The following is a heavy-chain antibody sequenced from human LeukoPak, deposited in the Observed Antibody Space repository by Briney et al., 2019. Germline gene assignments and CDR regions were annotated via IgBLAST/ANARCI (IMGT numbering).Heavy chain of an antibody. J-gene: IGHJ5*01. V-gene: IGHV4-4*02. D-gene: IGHD3-10*01. CDR3: ARVSGSGLYFKSFDP. Sequence: PSETLSLTCSVSGDDISSSNWWTWVRQPPQKGLEWIGEVYLSGSTNYNPSHKNRIYMSVDKSQNRFSLRLTSVTAADTAVYFCARVSGSGLYFKSFDPWGQGTLVIVSS. CDR2: VYLSGST. CDR1: GDDISSSNW.